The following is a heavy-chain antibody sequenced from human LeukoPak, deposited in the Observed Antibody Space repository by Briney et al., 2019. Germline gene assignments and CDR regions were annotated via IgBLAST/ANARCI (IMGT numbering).Heavy chain of an antibody. V-gene: IGHV3-7*01. J-gene: IGHJ4*02. CDR1: GIIFSSYW. D-gene: IGHD6-19*01. CDR3: AREPLEALAGTSDY. CDR2: IKQDGSEK. Sequence: GGSLRLSCAASGIIFSSYWMSWVRQAPGKGLEWVANIKQDGSEKYYVDSVKGRFTISRDNAKNSLYLQMNSLRAEDTAVYYCAREPLEALAGTSDYWGQGTLVTVSS.